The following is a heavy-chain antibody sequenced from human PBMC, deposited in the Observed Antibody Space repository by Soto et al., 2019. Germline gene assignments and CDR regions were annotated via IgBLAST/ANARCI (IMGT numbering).Heavy chain of an antibody. Sequence: ASVKVSCKASGYTFTSYGISWVRQAPVQGLEWMGWISAYNGNTNYAQKLQGRVTMTTDTSTSTAYMELRSLRSDDTAVYYCARFLGYCSGGSCYRGGAFDIWGQGTMVTVSS. D-gene: IGHD2-15*01. CDR1: GYTFTSYG. CDR3: ARFLGYCSGGSCYRGGAFDI. V-gene: IGHV1-18*01. CDR2: ISAYNGNT. J-gene: IGHJ3*02.